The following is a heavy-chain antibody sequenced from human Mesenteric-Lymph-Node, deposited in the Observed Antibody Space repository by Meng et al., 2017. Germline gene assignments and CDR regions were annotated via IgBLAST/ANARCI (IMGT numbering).Heavy chain of an antibody. J-gene: IGHJ4*02. CDR1: GGSCSSGSYY. CDR2: IYYSGST. CDR3: AREPYYGDEGIDY. D-gene: IGHD4-17*01. V-gene: IGHV4-61*01. Sequence: REAGPGLGGPSETRSLTCTVSGGSCSSGSYYWSWIRQPPGKGLEWIGYIYYSGSTNYNPSLKSRVTISVDTSKIQFSLKLSSVTAADTAVYYCAREPYYGDEGIDYWGQGTLVTVSS.